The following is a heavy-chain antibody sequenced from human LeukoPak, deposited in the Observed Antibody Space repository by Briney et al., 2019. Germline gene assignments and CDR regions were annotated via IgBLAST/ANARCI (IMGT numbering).Heavy chain of an antibody. CDR3: ARRDADMAGSGFDI. V-gene: IGHV3-64*01. Sequence: PGGSLRLSCAASGFTFSNYAMHWVRQAPGKGLECVSAITSDGGSTYHANSVKGRFTISRDNSKNTLYLQMGSLRAEDMAVYYCARRDADMAGSGFDIWGQGTMVTVSS. J-gene: IGHJ3*02. CDR1: GFTFSNYA. D-gene: IGHD5-18*01. CDR2: ITSDGGST.